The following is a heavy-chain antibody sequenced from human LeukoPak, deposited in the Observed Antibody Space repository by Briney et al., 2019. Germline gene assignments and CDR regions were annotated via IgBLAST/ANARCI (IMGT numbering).Heavy chain of an antibody. CDR3: ARVVVRGVIITEYYFDY. D-gene: IGHD3-10*01. Sequence: PGGSLRLSCAASGFTFSDHHMDWVRQAPGKGLEWVGRTRNKAYSSTTEYAASVKGRFTISRDDSKNSLYLQMNSLKTEDTAVYYCARVVVRGVIITEYYFDYWGQGTLVTVSS. V-gene: IGHV3-72*01. J-gene: IGHJ4*02. CDR2: TRNKAYSSTT. CDR1: GFTFSDHH.